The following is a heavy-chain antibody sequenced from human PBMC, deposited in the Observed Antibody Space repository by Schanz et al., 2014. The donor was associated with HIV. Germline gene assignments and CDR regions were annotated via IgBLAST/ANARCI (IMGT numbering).Heavy chain of an antibody. D-gene: IGHD3-22*01. CDR3: AKGASPYHDSSGFYPDY. J-gene: IGHJ4*02. V-gene: IGHV3-30*04. Sequence: QVQLVESGGGVVPPGRSLRLSCVSSGFPFDGYSMHWVRQAPGKGLEWVAVISYDGSKKDHADSVKGRFTISRDNSKNTLYLQMNSLRTEDTALYYCAKGASPYHDSSGFYPDYWSQGTLVTVSS. CDR1: GFPFDGYS. CDR2: ISYDGSKK.